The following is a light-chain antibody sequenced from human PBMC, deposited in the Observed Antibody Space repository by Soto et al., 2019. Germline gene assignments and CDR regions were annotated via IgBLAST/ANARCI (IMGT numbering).Light chain of an antibody. CDR1: QSISSY. J-gene: IGKJ4*01. Sequence: EIVLTQSPGTLSLSPGERATLSCRASQSISSYVAWYQQKPGQAPRVLIYDSSSSATGVPDRFSGSGSGTDFTLTISRLEPEDFAVYYCQQYVASPETFGGGTKVEIK. V-gene: IGKV3-20*01. CDR3: QQYVASPET. CDR2: DSS.